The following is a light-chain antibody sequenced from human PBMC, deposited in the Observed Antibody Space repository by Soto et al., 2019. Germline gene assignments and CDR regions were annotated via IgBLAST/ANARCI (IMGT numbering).Light chain of an antibody. CDR3: SSYTSSSTDWV. V-gene: IGLV2-14*01. Sequence: QSALTQPASVSGSPGQSITISCTGTSSDVGGYNYVSWYQQHPGKAPKLMIYDVSNRPSGVSNRFSGSKSGNTASLTISGVQAEDEADYYCSSYTSSSTDWVFGGGTKLTVL. CDR1: SSDVGGYNY. CDR2: DVS. J-gene: IGLJ3*02.